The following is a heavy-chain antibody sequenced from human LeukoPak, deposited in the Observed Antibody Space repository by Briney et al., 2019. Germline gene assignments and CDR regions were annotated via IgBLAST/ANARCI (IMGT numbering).Heavy chain of an antibody. V-gene: IGHV4-59*01. Sequence: KPSETLSLTCTVSGGSISSYYWSWIRQPPGKGLEWIGYIYYSGSTNYNPSLKSRVTISVDTSKNQFSLKLSSVTAADTAVYYCARVGRDVPPSREDIWFGHPDSDYYYYGMDVWGQGTTVTVSS. CDR2: IYYSGST. J-gene: IGHJ6*02. CDR3: ARVGRDVPPSREDIWFGHPDSDYYYYGMDV. CDR1: GGSISSYY. D-gene: IGHD3-10*01.